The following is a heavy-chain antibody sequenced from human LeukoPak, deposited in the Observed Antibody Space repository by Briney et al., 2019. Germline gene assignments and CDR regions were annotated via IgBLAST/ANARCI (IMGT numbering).Heavy chain of an antibody. J-gene: IGHJ4*02. V-gene: IGHV1-3*01. CDR2: INAGNGNT. D-gene: IGHD6-19*01. CDR1: GYTFTSYA. CDR3: ARRDSSGWYVFDY. Sequence: WASVKVSCKASGYTFTSYAMHWVRQAPGQRLEWMGWINAGNGNTKYSQKFQGRVTITRDTSASTAYMELSSLRSEDTAVYYCARRDSSGWYVFDYWGQGTLVTVSS.